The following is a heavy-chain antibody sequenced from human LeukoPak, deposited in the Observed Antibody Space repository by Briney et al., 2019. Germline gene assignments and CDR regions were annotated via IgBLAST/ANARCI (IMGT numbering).Heavy chain of an antibody. CDR3: ALKGGIQLHDAFDI. CDR1: GGTFSSYA. Sequence: SVKVSCXASGGTFSSYAISWVRQAPGQGLAWMGRIIPIFGTANYAQKFQGRVTITTDESTSTAYMELSSLRSEDTAVYYCALKGGIQLHDAFDIWGQGTMVTVSS. V-gene: IGHV1-69*05. J-gene: IGHJ3*02. D-gene: IGHD5-18*01. CDR2: IIPIFGTA.